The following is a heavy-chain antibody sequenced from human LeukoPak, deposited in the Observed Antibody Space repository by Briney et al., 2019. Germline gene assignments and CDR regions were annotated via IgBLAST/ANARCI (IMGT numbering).Heavy chain of an antibody. Sequence: ASVKVSCKASGYTFTGYFMHWVRQAPGQGLEWMGWINPKSGGTNYAQKFQGRVTMTRDTSISTAYMELSRLTSDDTAVYYCARALGTTGTTPLDTWGQGTLVTVSS. V-gene: IGHV1-2*02. J-gene: IGHJ5*02. D-gene: IGHD1-1*01. CDR3: ARALGTTGTTPLDT. CDR1: GYTFTGYF. CDR2: INPKSGGT.